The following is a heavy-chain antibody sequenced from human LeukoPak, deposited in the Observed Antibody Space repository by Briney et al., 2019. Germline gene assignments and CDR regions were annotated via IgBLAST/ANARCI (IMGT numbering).Heavy chain of an antibody. CDR3: ARTRFRWHAGTYRYYFDY. V-gene: IGHV1-18*01. D-gene: IGHD3-16*02. CDR2: ISAYNGNT. J-gene: IGHJ4*02. CDR1: GYTFTSYG. Sequence: AASVKVSCKASGYTFTSYGISWVRQAPGQGLEWMGWISAYNGNTNYAQKLQGRVTMTTDTSTSTAYMELRSLRSDDTAVYYCARTRFRWHAGTYRYYFDYWGQGTLVTVSS.